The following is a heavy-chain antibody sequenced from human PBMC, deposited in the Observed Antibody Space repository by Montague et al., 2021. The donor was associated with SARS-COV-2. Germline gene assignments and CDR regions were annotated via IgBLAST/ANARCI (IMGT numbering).Heavy chain of an antibody. J-gene: IGHJ6*02. CDR3: ARVRAVPAAMRIFSLGRSYYGMDV. V-gene: IGHV4-34*01. CDR2: TDYRGRT. CDR1: CRGTKAQI. Sequence: SETLSLTCSGLCRGTKAQIWRAHVWTPVTTLERMRYTDYRGRTNYNPSLKSRVTISVDTSKNQFSLKLSSVTAADTALYYCARVRAVPAAMRIFSLGRSYYGMDVWGQGTTVTVSS. D-gene: IGHD2-2*01.